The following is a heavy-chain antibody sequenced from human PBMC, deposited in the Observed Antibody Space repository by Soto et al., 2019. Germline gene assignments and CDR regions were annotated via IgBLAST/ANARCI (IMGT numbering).Heavy chain of an antibody. CDR2: ISPGSRYP. V-gene: IGHV3-11*06. CDR3: VRGGGGGLFDP. J-gene: IGHJ5*02. CDR1: GFTFGDSY. Sequence: QVQLVGSGGGLVPPGGSLRLSCAGSGFTFGDSYMSWIRQAPGKGLEWLSYISPGSRYPAYADSVKGRFTISRDNARRSLFLQMTSLTAEDTAMYYCVRGGGGGLFDPWGQGTMVTVSS. D-gene: IGHD2-15*01.